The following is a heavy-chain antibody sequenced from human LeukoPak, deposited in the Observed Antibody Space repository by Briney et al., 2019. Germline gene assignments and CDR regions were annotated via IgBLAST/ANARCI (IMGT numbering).Heavy chain of an antibody. D-gene: IGHD3-22*01. Sequence: GESLRLSCEASGFTFRDYRMTWVRQAPGEGLEWVSSIDTPTPIINYADSVKGRFTISRDNSKNTLYLQMSSLRVEDTAVYYCAKDRGRYYDSSGHYWGYYFDSWGQGILVTVST. V-gene: IGHV3-23*01. J-gene: IGHJ4*02. CDR1: GFTFRDYR. CDR3: AKDRGRYYDSSGHYWGYYFDS. CDR2: IDTPTPII.